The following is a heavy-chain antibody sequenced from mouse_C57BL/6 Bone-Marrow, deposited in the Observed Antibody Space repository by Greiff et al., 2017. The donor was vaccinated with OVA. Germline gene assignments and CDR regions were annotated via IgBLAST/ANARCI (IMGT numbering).Heavy chain of an antibody. V-gene: IGHV1-59*01. J-gene: IGHJ2*01. Sequence: QVQLKQPGAELVRPGTSVKLSCKASGYTFTSYWMHWVKQRPGQGLEWIGVIDPSDSYTNYNQKFKGKATLTVDTSSSTAYMQLSSLTSEDSAVYYCARATTVVAKNYWGQGTTLTVSS. CDR3: ARATTVVAKNY. D-gene: IGHD1-1*01. CDR1: GYTFTSYW. CDR2: IDPSDSYT.